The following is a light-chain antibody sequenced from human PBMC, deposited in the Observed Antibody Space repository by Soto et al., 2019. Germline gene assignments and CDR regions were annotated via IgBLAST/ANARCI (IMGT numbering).Light chain of an antibody. V-gene: IGKV3-11*01. CDR3: QQYNNWPPIT. CDR1: QSVSSY. J-gene: IGKJ5*01. Sequence: EIVLTQSPATLSLSPGERATLSCRASQSVSSYLAWYQQKPGQAPRLLISGASTRATGIPARFSGSGSGTDFTLTISSLEPEDFAVYYCQQYNNWPPITFGQGTRLEIK. CDR2: GAS.